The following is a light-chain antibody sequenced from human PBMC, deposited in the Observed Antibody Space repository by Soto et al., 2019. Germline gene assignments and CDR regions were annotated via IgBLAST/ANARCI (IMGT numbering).Light chain of an antibody. V-gene: IGLV1-44*01. CDR1: NSNIGSNT. CDR3: AAWDDRLNGYV. CDR2: INN. J-gene: IGLJ1*01. Sequence: QSVLTQPPSASGTPGQRVTISCSGSNSNIGSNTVNWYQQLPGTAPKLLIYINNHRPSGVPDRFSGSKSGTSASLAISGLQPEDEADYYCAAWDDRLNGYVFGTGTKLTVL.